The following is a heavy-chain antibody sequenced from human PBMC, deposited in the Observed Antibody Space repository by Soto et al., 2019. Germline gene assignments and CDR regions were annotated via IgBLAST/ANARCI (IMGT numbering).Heavy chain of an antibody. CDR2: IIPIFGTA. Sequence: QVQLVQSGAEVKKPGSSVKVSCKASGGTFSSYAISWVRQAPGQGLEWMGGIIPIFGTANYAQKFQGRVTIPADEATSTAYMELSSLRSEDTAVYYCARRDPGYCSGGSCYESDYWGQGTLVTVSS. CDR3: ARRDPGYCSGGSCYESDY. D-gene: IGHD2-15*01. J-gene: IGHJ4*02. CDR1: GGTFSSYA. V-gene: IGHV1-69*12.